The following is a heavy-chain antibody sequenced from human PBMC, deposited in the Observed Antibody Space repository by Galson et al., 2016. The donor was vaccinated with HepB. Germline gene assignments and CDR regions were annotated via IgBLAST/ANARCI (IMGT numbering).Heavy chain of an antibody. CDR1: GFAFSSYN. CDR3: ARGLQVDLVGWYFDL. Sequence: SLRLSCAASGFAFSSYNMNWVRQAPGKGLQWVSYISGSGSTRNYADSVRGRFTISRDNAKNSLYLQMNSLRDEDTAVYYCARGLQVDLVGWYFDLWGRGALVTVSS. CDR2: ISGSGSTR. D-gene: IGHD2-21*01. J-gene: IGHJ2*01. V-gene: IGHV3-48*02.